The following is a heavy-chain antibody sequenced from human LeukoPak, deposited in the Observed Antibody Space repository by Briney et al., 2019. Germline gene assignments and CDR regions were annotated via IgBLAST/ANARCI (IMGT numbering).Heavy chain of an antibody. J-gene: IGHJ5*02. D-gene: IGHD6-19*01. CDR2: ISDSGGST. CDR1: GFTFSNYD. CDR3: AKDLSRAVAAGWFDP. V-gene: IGHV3-23*01. Sequence: PGGSLRLSCAASGFTFSNYDMSWVRQAPGKGLEWVSSISDSGGSTYYADSVKGRFTISRDNSKNTLYLQMTNLRVADTAVYYCAKDLSRAVAAGWFDPWDQGSLVTVSS.